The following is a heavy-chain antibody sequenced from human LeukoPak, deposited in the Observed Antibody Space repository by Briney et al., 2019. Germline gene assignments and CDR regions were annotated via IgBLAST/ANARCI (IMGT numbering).Heavy chain of an antibody. Sequence: GGSLRLSCAASGFTFSSYWMHWVRQAPGKGLVWVSSINSDGTTTTYADSVKGRFTISRDNAKNSLYLQMNSLRDEDTAVYYCARVHSSWYYFDYWGQGTLVTVSS. CDR1: GFTFSSYW. CDR2: INSDGTTT. CDR3: ARVHSSWYYFDY. J-gene: IGHJ4*02. V-gene: IGHV3-74*01. D-gene: IGHD6-13*01.